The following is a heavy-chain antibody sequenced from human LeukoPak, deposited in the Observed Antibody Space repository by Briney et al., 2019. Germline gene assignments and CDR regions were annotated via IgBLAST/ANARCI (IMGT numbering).Heavy chain of an antibody. J-gene: IGHJ4*02. Sequence: GGSLRLSCAASGFTFSSYSMNWVRQAPGKGLEWVSYISSSSSTIYYADSVKGRFTISRDNAKNTLYLQMNSLRVEDSAIYYCGKDWKVDYWGQGTLVTVSS. CDR3: GKDWKVDY. D-gene: IGHD1-1*01. CDR2: ISSSSSTI. V-gene: IGHV3-48*01. CDR1: GFTFSSYS.